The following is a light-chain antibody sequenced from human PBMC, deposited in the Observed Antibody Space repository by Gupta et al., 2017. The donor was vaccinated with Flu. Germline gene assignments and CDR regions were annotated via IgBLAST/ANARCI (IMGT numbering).Light chain of an antibody. CDR2: LGS. V-gene: IGKV2-28*01. J-gene: IGKJ3*01. CDR1: QSLLHSNGYNY. CDR3: RQSLQDPFA. Sequence: DIVMTQSPLSLPVTPGEPASISCRASQSLLHSNGYNYLHWYLEKPGQSPQLLIYLGSHRASGVPDRFSGSGSGTDFTLKISRVEAENVGLYYCRQSLQDPFAFGDGTKVEIK.